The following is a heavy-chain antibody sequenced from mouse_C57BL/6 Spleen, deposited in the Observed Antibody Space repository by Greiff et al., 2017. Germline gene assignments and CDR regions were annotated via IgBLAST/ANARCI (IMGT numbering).Heavy chain of an antibody. CDR2: ISDGGSYT. CDR3: ARDSDCYGSSYSYWYFDV. V-gene: IGHV5-4*01. Sequence: EVKLMESGGGLVKPGGSLKLSCAASGFTFSSYAMSWVRQTPEKRLEWVATISDGGSYTYYPDNVKGRFTISRDNAKNNLYLQRSHLKSEDTAMYYCARDSDCYGSSYSYWYFDVWGTGTTVTVSS. J-gene: IGHJ1*03. D-gene: IGHD1-1*01. CDR1: GFTFSSYA.